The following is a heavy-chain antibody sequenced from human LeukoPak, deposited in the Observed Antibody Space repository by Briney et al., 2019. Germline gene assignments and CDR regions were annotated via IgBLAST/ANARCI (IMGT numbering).Heavy chain of an antibody. J-gene: IGHJ6*04. CDR2: IYYSGST. D-gene: IGHD1-1*01. CDR1: GGSVSSGSYY. V-gene: IGHV4-61*01. CDR3: VRDRYNWNDVMGDYYYYGMDV. Sequence: SETLSLTCTVSGGSVSSGSYYWSWIRQPPGKGLEWIGYIYYSGSTNYNPSLKSRVTISVDTSKNQFSLKLSSVTAADTAVYYCVRDRYNWNDVMGDYYYYGMDVWGKGTTVTVSS.